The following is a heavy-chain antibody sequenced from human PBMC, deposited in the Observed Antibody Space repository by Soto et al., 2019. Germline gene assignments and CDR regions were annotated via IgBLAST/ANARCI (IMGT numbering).Heavy chain of an antibody. J-gene: IGHJ6*02. D-gene: IGHD3-22*01. CDR1: GGSISSSSYY. Sequence: SETLSLTCTVSGGSISSSSYYWGWIRQPPGKGLEWIGSIYYSGSTYYNPSLKSRVTISVDTSKNQFSLKLSSVTAADTAVYYCARRDSSGYLYYYYGMDVWGQGTTVTVSS. CDR2: IYYSGST. CDR3: ARRDSSGYLYYYYGMDV. V-gene: IGHV4-39*01.